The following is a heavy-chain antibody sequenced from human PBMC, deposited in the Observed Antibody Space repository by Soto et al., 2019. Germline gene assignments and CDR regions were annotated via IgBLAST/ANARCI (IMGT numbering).Heavy chain of an antibody. D-gene: IGHD3-9*01. CDR3: ARRVYFDTFFDP. J-gene: IGHJ5*02. Sequence: GESLKISCKAPGDSFSSYWIGWVRQVSGKGLEWMAIIYPHDSDTVYNPSFGGQVTISVDKSISTVYLQWSSLRASDTAMYYCARRVYFDTFFDPWGQGTLVTVSS. CDR2: IYPHDSDT. V-gene: IGHV5-51*01. CDR1: GDSFSSYW.